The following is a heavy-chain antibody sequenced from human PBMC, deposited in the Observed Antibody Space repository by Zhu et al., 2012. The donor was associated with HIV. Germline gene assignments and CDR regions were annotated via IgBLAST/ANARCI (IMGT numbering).Heavy chain of an antibody. CDR2: IYYSGTT. D-gene: IGHD6-13*01. V-gene: IGHV4-59*11. CDR1: RGSISGHL. Sequence: QVQLQESGPGLLKPSETLSLTCTVSRGSISGHLWTWIRQPPGKGLEWIGYIYYSGTTNYNPSLKSRLTISVEMSKNQFSLKLRSVTAADTAVYYCARGRFVSGWYPSFDYWGQGTLVTVSS. CDR3: ARGRFVSGWYPSFDY. J-gene: IGHJ4*02.